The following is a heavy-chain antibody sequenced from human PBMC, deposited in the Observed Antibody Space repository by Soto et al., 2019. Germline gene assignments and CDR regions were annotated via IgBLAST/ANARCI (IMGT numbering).Heavy chain of an antibody. CDR3: ARDVGVVTPSHYFDY. CDR1: GYTFTSYG. D-gene: IGHD2-21*02. J-gene: IGHJ4*02. V-gene: IGHV1-18*01. CDR2: ISAYNGNT. Sequence: ASVKVSCKASGYTFTSYGISWVRQAPGQGLEWMGWISAYNGNTNYAQKLQGRVTMTTDTSTSTAYMELRSLRSDDTAVYYCARDVGVVTPSHYFDYWGQGTLVTVSS.